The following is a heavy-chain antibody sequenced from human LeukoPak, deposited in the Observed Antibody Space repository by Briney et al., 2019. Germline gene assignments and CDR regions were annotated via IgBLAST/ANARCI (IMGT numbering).Heavy chain of an antibody. J-gene: IGHJ2*01. CDR2: IYCSGRT. D-gene: IGHD2-15*01. Sequence: SQTLSLTCTVSGGSISSGDYYWSWIRQPPGKGLEWIGHIYCSGRTHYNPSLKSRLTISVDTSKNQFSLKLSSVTAADTAVYYCARQEGYRSGGSCYPYWYFDLWGRGTLVTVSS. CDR1: GGSISSGDYY. V-gene: IGHV4-30-4*01. CDR3: ARQEGYRSGGSCYPYWYFDL.